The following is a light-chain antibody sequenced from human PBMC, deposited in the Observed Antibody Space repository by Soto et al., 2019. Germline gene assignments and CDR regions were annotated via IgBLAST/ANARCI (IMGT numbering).Light chain of an antibody. CDR1: QSLSGN. V-gene: IGKV3-15*01. CDR3: QQYTEWPLT. CDR2: AAS. J-gene: IGKJ4*01. Sequence: EIVLTPSPGTLSLSPVERATLSCRASQSLSGNLAWYQQTPGQAPRLLIYAASTRATGIPARFSGSGSGTEFTLTISSLQSEDFAVYYCQQYTEWPLTFGGGTKV.